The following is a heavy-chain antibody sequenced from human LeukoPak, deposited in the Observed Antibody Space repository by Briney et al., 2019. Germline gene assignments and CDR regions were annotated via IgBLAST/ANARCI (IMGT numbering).Heavy chain of an antibody. V-gene: IGHV1-2*02. J-gene: IGHJ3*02. CDR2: INPNSGGT. CDR3: ARPKTYYYDSSDAFDI. CDR1: GYTFTGYY. Sequence: ASVKVSCKASGYTFTGYYMHWVRQAPGQGLEWMGWINPNSGGTNYAQKFQGRVTMTRDTSISTAYMELSGLRSDDTAVYYCARPKTYYYDSSDAFDIWGQGTMVTVSS. D-gene: IGHD3-22*01.